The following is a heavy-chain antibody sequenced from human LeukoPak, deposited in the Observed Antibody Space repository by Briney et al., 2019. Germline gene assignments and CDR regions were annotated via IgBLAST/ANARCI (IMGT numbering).Heavy chain of an antibody. CDR3: AKDRSLLLIAVAGYWFGP. D-gene: IGHD6-13*01. V-gene: IGHV3-23*01. J-gene: IGHJ5*02. CDR1: RFTLSSYA. CDR2: INGRGGST. Sequence: PGGSLRLSCAASRFTLSSYAMSWVRQAPGKGLEWVSAINGRGGSTYPADSVKGRYTISRDKYKNTLYLQMNSLRAEDTAVYYCAKDRSLLLIAVAGYWFGPWGQGTLVTVSS.